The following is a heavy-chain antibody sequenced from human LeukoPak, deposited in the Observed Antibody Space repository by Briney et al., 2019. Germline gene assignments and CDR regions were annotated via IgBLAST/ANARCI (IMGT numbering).Heavy chain of an antibody. CDR2: IHNSGRT. CDR1: GGSVSSYY. J-gene: IGHJ3*02. V-gene: IGHV4-59*02. Sequence: SETLSLTCSVSGGSVSSYYWSWIRQSPGKGLEWIGYIHNSGRTNYNPSLKSRVTISVDTSKNQFSLKLTSVTAADTGVYYCARVGFYARAFDIWGQGTMITVSS. D-gene: IGHD2/OR15-2a*01. CDR3: ARVGFYARAFDI.